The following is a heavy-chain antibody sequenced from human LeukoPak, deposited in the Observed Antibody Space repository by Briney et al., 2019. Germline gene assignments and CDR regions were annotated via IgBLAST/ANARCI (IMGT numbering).Heavy chain of an antibody. V-gene: IGHV4-34*01. CDR3: ARGLRRDGNNSGAFDI. D-gene: IGHD5-24*01. Sequence: SETLSLTCAVCVGSFSGYYWSCLRQPPGKGLEWIGEINHGGSTNYNPSLKSRVTISVDTSKNQFSLKLSSVTAADTAVYYCARGLRRDGNNSGAFDIWGQGTMVTVSS. CDR1: VGSFSGYY. J-gene: IGHJ3*02. CDR2: INHGGST.